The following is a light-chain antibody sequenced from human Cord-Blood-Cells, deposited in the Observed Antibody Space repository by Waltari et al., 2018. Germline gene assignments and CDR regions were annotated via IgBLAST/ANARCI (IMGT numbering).Light chain of an antibody. Sequence: QSALTQPASVSGSPGPSITISCTGTSSDVGSYNLVSWYQQHPGKAPKLMIYEVSKRPSGVSNRFSGSKSGNTASLTISGLQAEDEADYYCCSYAGSRVFGTGTKVTVL. CDR3: CSYAGSRV. J-gene: IGLJ1*01. CDR1: SSDVGSYNL. CDR2: EVS. V-gene: IGLV2-23*02.